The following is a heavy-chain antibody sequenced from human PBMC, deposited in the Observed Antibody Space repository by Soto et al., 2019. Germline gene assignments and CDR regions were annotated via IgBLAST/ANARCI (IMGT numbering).Heavy chain of an antibody. D-gene: IGHD1-1*01. Sequence: PGESLRLSCAASGFTFSSYSMNWVRQAPGKGQEWVSSISSSSSYIYYAGSVKSRFTNSRDNAKNSLYLQMNSLRAEDTAVYYCASGGANLDPLAKLYYYYYYMEVGGKGTTVTVSS. CDR2: ISSSSSYI. CDR3: ASGGANLDPLAKLYYYYYYMEV. J-gene: IGHJ6*03. CDR1: GFTFSSYS. V-gene: IGHV3-21*01.